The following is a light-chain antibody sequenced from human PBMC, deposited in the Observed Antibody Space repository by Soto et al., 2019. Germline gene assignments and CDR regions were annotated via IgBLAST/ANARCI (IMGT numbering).Light chain of an antibody. CDR2: KAS. Sequence: DIQMTQSPSTLSASVGDRVTITCRASQVISNWLAWYQQKPGKAPKLLIYKASILESGAPSRFSGSGSGTEFTLTISGLQPDDFATYYCQQYNSYSFGQGTKVDIK. CDR3: QQYNSYS. CDR1: QVISNW. J-gene: IGKJ1*01. V-gene: IGKV1-5*03.